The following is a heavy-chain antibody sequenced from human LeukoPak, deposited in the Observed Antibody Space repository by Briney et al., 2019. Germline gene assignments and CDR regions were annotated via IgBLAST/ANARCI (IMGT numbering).Heavy chain of an antibody. CDR1: SGSISTSNYY. Sequence: PSETLSLTCTVSSGSISTSNYYWGWVRQPPGKALEWIGNIFYSGSTYYSPSLKSRVTISVDTSKNQFSLRLSSLTAADTALYYCARDRKYYYHMDVWGNGTSVTVSS. J-gene: IGHJ6*03. CDR3: ARDRKYYYHMDV. V-gene: IGHV4-39*07. CDR2: IFYSGST. D-gene: IGHD1-14*01.